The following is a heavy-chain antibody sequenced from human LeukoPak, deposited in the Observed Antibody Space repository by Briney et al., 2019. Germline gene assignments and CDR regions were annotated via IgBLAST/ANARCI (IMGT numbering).Heavy chain of an antibody. CDR3: ARGRRWPFSGSYLGY. V-gene: IGHV1-8*01. D-gene: IGHD1-26*01. CDR1: GYTFTSYD. CDR2: MNPNSGNT. J-gene: IGHJ4*02. Sequence: ASVRVSCKASGYTFTSYDINWVRQAPGQGLEWMGWMNPNSGNTGYAQKFQGRVTMTRNTSISTAYMELSSLRSEDTAVYYCARGRRWPFSGSYLGYWGQGTLVTVSS.